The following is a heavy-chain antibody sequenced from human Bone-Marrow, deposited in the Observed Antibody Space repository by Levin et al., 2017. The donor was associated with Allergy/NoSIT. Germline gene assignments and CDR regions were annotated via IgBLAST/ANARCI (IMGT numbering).Heavy chain of an antibody. CDR2: IHESGST. D-gene: IGHD5-18*01. CDR3: ARSWGYTYGLGGDWFDT. V-gene: IGHV4-39*07. Sequence: SSETLSLTCSVSGDSISSTSDYWAWIRQPPGKGLEWIGTIHESGSTFFNSSLERRVAISMDTSKNQFSLRLTSVTAADTALYFCARSWGYTYGLGGDWFDTWGQGILVVVSS. J-gene: IGHJ5*02. CDR1: GDSISSTSDY.